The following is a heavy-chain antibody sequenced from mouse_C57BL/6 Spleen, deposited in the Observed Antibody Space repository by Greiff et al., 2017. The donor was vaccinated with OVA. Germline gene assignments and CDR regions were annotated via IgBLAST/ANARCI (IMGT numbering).Heavy chain of an antibody. CDR3: ARKGEGYGSSMYYFDY. J-gene: IGHJ2*01. CDR1: GFTFSDYY. D-gene: IGHD1-1*01. V-gene: IGHV5-12*01. Sequence: EVQGVESGGGLVQPGGSLKLSCAASGFTFSDYYMYWVRQTPEKRLEWVAYISNGGGTTDYPDTVKGRFTISRDKAKNTLYLQMSRLKSEDTAMYYWARKGEGYGSSMYYFDYWGQGTTLTVSS. CDR2: ISNGGGTT.